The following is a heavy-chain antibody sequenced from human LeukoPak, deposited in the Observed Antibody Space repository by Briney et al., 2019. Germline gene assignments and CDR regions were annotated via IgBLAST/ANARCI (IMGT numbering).Heavy chain of an antibody. V-gene: IGHV3-64D*06. CDR1: GFTFSTYF. CDR3: VRDQRGGSSGYYDS. Sequence: GGSLRLSCSASGFTFSTYFMHWARKAPGKGLECVSAITGSGGSTYYADSVKGRFTISRDNSKNTLYLQMSSLRAEDTAVYYCVRDQRGGSSGYYDSWGQGTLVTVSS. D-gene: IGHD3-22*01. J-gene: IGHJ4*02. CDR2: ITGSGGST.